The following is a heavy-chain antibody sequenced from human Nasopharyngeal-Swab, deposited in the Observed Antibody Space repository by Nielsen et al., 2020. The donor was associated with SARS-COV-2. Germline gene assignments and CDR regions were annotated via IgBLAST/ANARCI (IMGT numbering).Heavy chain of an antibody. CDR2: VDPEDGER. D-gene: IGHD4-17*01. V-gene: IGHV1-24*01. CDR1: GYTLTELS. CDR3: ATVGRLRDDAFDI. Sequence: ASVKVSCKVSGYTLTELSMHWVRQAPGKGLEWMGGVDPEDGERIYAQKFHGRVSMTEDTSTDTGYMELSSLRYEDTAVYYCATVGRLRDDAFDIWGQGTMVTVSS. J-gene: IGHJ3*02.